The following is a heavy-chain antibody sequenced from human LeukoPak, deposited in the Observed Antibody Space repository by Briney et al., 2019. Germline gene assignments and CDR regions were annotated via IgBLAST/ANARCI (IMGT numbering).Heavy chain of an antibody. CDR1: GFTFSSYS. CDR2: ISSSSSYI. D-gene: IGHD1-1*01. Sequence: KPGGSLRLSCAASGFTFSSYSMTWVRQAPGKGLEWVSSISSSSSYIYYADSVKGRFTISRDNAKNSLYLQMNSLRAEDTAVYYCARDGKFSAALDYWGQGTLVTVSS. J-gene: IGHJ4*02. V-gene: IGHV3-21*01. CDR3: ARDGKFSAALDY.